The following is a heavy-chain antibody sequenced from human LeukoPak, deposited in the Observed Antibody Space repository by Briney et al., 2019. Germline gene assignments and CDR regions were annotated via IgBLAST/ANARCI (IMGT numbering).Heavy chain of an antibody. V-gene: IGHV4-39*01. J-gene: IGHJ4*02. D-gene: IGHD2-15*01. CDR1: DGSISSSGYY. CDR3: AGRGSCSDGICYYFDY. CDR2: LFYGGSI. Sequence: PSETLSLTCTVSDGSISSSGYYWGWIRQPPGKGLEWIGSLFYGGSIYYNPSLKSRVTISVDTSKNQFSLKLSSVSAADTALYYCAGRGSCSDGICYYFDYWGQGTLVTVSS.